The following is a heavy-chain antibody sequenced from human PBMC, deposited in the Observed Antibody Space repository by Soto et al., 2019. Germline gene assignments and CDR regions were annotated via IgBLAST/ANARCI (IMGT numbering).Heavy chain of an antibody. Sequence: EVQLLESGGGLVRPGGSLRLSCAASGFTFTNYAMSWVRQAPGKGLEWVSSISGSGGITYIADSVGGRFTISRDNSKNTLYLQMNSLRAEDTAVYYCAKGYYDFWSGYINWGQGTLVTVSS. CDR3: AKGYYDFWSGYIN. D-gene: IGHD3-3*01. CDR2: ISGSGGIT. CDR1: GFTFTNYA. J-gene: IGHJ4*02. V-gene: IGHV3-23*01.